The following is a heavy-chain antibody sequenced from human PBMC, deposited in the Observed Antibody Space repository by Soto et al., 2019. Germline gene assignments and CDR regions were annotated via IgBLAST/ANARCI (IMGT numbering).Heavy chain of an antibody. J-gene: IGHJ4*02. CDR2: ISSSSSYI. Sequence: EVQLVESGGGLVKPGGSLRLSCAASGFTFSSYTMHWVRQAPGTGLEWVSSISSSSSYIYYADSLKGRLTVSRDNAKNSVYLQMNRLRAEDTAVYYCASSYSSSSGGLWGFDYWGQGTLVTVSS. CDR1: GFTFSSYT. D-gene: IGHD6-6*01. CDR3: ASSYSSSSGGLWGFDY. V-gene: IGHV3-21*01.